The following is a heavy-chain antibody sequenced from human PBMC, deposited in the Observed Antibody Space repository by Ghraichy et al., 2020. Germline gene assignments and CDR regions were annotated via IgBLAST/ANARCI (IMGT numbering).Heavy chain of an antibody. CDR1: GGSISSYY. CDR2: IYYSGST. V-gene: IGHV4-59*01. J-gene: IGHJ6*02. D-gene: IGHD2-2*01. Sequence: SETLSLTCTVSGGSISSYYWSWIRQPPGKGLEWIGYIYYSGSTNYNTSLKSRVTISVDKSKNQFSPKLSSVTAADTAVYYCARAGGQLEYCYYYGMDVWGHGSTVTVSS. CDR3: ARAGGQLEYCYYYGMDV.